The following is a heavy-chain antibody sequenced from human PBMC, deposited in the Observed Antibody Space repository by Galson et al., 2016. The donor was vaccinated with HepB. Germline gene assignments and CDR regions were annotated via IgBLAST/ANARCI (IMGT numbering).Heavy chain of an antibody. CDR1: GGSISSGGYR. Sequence: TLSLTCVVSGGSISSGGYRWAWIRQAPGKGLEWIGYIYHSGSFSYNPSLKSRVTMSVDKSKNQFSLILNSVTAADAAVYYCARGITRTRTYFDYWGQGTLVAVPS. D-gene: IGHD3-10*01. CDR2: IYHSGSF. V-gene: IGHV4-30-2*01. J-gene: IGHJ4*02. CDR3: ARGITRTRTYFDY.